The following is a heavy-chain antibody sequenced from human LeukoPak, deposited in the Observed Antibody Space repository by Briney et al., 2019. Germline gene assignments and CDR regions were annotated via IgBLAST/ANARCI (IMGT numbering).Heavy chain of an antibody. CDR3: ARDHSYWFDP. CDR1: GYTFTSNY. CDR2: ISPSGGST. J-gene: IGHJ5*02. D-gene: IGHD2-21*01. Sequence: ASVKVSCKAFGYTFTSNYMHWVRQAPGQGPEWMGVISPSGGSTTYAQKFQGRVTLTRDMSTSTDYLELSSLRSEDTAVYYCARDHSYWFDPWGQGTLVTVSS. V-gene: IGHV1-46*01.